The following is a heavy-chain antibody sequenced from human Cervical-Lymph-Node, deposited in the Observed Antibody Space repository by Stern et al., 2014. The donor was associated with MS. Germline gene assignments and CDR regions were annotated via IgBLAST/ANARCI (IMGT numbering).Heavy chain of an antibody. J-gene: IGHJ4*02. CDR1: GNTFTSD. D-gene: IGHD2-15*01. Sequence: VQLVESGAEVKKPGASVKVSCKASGNTFTSDINWVRQAAGQGPEWMGWMNPKSGNTGLAQKFQGRVTLTRDTSIRTAYMELSSLNSEDTAIYYCAEGSVSGDCSGGSCYCIDYWGQGTLVTVSS. CDR2: MNPKSGNT. V-gene: IGHV1-8*01. CDR3: AEGSVSGDCSGGSCYCIDY.